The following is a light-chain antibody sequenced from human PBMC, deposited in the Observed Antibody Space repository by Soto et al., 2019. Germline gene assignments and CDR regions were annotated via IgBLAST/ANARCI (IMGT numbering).Light chain of an antibody. CDR2: GAS. V-gene: IGKV3-15*01. Sequence: QSPATLSSSPGERATLSCRASQSISDTLAWYQQKPGQAPRLLIYGASTRATGIPARFSGSGSGTEFTLTISSLQSEDFAVYYCQQYNNWPPITFGHGTRLEIK. CDR3: QQYNNWPPIT. J-gene: IGKJ5*01. CDR1: QSISDT.